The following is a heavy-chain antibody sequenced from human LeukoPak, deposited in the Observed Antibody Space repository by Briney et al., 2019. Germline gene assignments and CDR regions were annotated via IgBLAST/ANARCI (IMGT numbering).Heavy chain of an antibody. CDR1: GFTFSSDW. CDR3: VREDSSGYHLPLFDY. D-gene: IGHD3-22*01. Sequence: PGGSLRLSRAASGFTFSSDWMHWVRHAPGKGLVWVSRINPDGSNTSYADSVKGRFTISRDNANNTLYLQMNSLRAEDTNIYYCVREDSSGYHLPLFDYWGQGTLVTVSS. CDR2: INPDGSNT. V-gene: IGHV3-74*01. J-gene: IGHJ4*02.